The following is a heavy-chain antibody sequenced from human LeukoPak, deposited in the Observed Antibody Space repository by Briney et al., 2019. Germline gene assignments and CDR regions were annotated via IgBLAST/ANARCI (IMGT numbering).Heavy chain of an antibody. Sequence: GGSLRLSCAASGFAFKNYALSWVRQAPGKGLEWVSGFSVNGRDTYYADFVKGRFTIARDIAKNTLYLQMNSLRAEDTATYYCAKPGRTAAGLFDSWGQGTLVTVSS. CDR3: AKPGRTAAGLFDS. J-gene: IGHJ4*02. D-gene: IGHD6-13*01. CDR1: GFAFKNYA. CDR2: FSVNGRDT. V-gene: IGHV3-23*01.